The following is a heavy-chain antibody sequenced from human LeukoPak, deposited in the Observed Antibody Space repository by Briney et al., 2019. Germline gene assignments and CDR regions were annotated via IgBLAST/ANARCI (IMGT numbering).Heavy chain of an antibody. V-gene: IGHV4-4*07. D-gene: IGHD6-6*01. CDR3: ARDQYSSSSNWFDP. J-gene: IGHJ5*02. CDR2: TYTSGIT. Sequence: SETLSLTCTVSGGSINNYYWSWIRQPAGKGLEWIGRTYTSGITNYNPSLKSRVTMSVDTSKNQFSLKLSSVTAADTAVYYCARDQYSSSSNWFDPWGQGTLVTVSS. CDR1: GGSINNYY.